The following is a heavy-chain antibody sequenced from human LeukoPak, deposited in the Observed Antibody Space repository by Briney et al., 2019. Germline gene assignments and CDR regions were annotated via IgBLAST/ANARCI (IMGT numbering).Heavy chain of an antibody. CDR3: ADCSSTSCYGGNGRYYGMDV. D-gene: IGHD2-2*01. V-gene: IGHV4-31*03. CDR1: GGSISSGGYY. J-gene: IGHJ6*02. CDR2: IYYSGST. Sequence: PSQTLSLTCTVSGGSISSGGYYWSWIRQHPGKGLEWIGYIYYSGSTYYNPSLKSRVTISVDTSKNQFSLKLSSVTAADTAVYYCADCSSTSCYGGNGRYYGMDVWGQGTTVTVSS.